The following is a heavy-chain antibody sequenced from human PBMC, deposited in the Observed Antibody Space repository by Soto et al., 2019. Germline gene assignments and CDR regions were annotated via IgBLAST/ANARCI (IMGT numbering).Heavy chain of an antibody. CDR3: ARDFYYYDSSGYPTYYYYGMDV. CDR1: GGTFRSYS. Sequence: SVKVSCKASGGTFRSYSISWVRQAPGEGLEWMGGIIPIFGTANYAQKFQGRVTITADESTSTAYMELSSLRSEDTAVYYCARDFYYYDSSGYPTYYYYGMDVWGQGTTVTVSS. J-gene: IGHJ6*02. V-gene: IGHV1-69*13. CDR2: IIPIFGTA. D-gene: IGHD3-22*01.